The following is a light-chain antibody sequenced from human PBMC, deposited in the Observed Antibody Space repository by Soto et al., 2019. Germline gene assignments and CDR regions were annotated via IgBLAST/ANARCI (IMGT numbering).Light chain of an antibody. Sequence: EIVMTQSPATLSVSPGGRATLSCRASQSVSSTLAWYQQKPGQAPRLLIYGSSTRATGVPARFSGSGSGTEFPLSISSLQSEDFAVYYCLQYNKWPPYTFGQGTKLEIK. CDR3: LQYNKWPPYT. CDR1: QSVSST. CDR2: GSS. V-gene: IGKV3-15*01. J-gene: IGKJ2*01.